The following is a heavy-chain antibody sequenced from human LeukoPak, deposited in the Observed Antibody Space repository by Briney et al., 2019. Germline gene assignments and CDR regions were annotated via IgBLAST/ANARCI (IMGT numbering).Heavy chain of an antibody. CDR3: ARNYYDILPDYSPAMGY. Sequence: WASVKVSCKASGYSFSSYGSSWVRQAPGQGLEWMGWISAYNGNTNYAQKLQRRVTMTTDTTTSTAYMQLRSLRSGVRAVYYWARNYYDILPDYSPAMGYWGQGTLVTVSS. CDR2: ISAYNGNT. V-gene: IGHV1-18*01. J-gene: IGHJ4*02. D-gene: IGHD3-9*01. CDR1: GYSFSSYG.